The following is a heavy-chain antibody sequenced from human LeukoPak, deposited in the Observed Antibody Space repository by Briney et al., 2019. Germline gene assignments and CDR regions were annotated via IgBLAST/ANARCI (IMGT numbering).Heavy chain of an antibody. CDR1: GGSTTSYH. V-gene: IGHV4-4*07. CDR3: AGRAQTTGWSFDY. J-gene: IGHJ4*02. Sequence: PSGTLSLTCLVSGGSTTSYHWTWIRQPAGKGLQWIGQIHTSGSTNYNPSLKSRVAMSVDTSKNQFSLDLSSVTAADTAVYYCAGRAQTTGWSFDYWGQGALVTVSS. CDR2: IHTSGST. D-gene: IGHD6-19*01.